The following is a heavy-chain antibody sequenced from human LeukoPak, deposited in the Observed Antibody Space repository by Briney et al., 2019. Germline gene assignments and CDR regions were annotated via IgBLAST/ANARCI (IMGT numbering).Heavy chain of an antibody. CDR2: IYYSGST. J-gene: IGHJ4*02. Sequence: SETLSLTCTVSGGSISSYYWSWIRQPPGKGLEWIGYIYYSGSTNCNPSLKSRVTISVDTSKNQFSLNLSSVTAADTAVYYCARGGRLLPLNYWGQGTLVTVSS. CDR1: GGSISSYY. V-gene: IGHV4-59*01. D-gene: IGHD3-22*01. CDR3: ARGGRLLPLNY.